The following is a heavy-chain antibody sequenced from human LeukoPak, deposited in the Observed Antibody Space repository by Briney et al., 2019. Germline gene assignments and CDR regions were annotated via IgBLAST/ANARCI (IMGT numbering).Heavy chain of an antibody. CDR1: GYTFTSYG. J-gene: IGHJ4*02. CDR2: ISAYNGNT. CDR3: ARDRYPYCSGGSCYLGY. D-gene: IGHD2-15*01. Sequence: GASVKVSCKASGYTFTSYGISWVRQAPGQGLEWMGWISAYNGNTNYAQELQGRVTMTTDTSTSTAYMELRSLRSDDTAVYYCARDRYPYCSGGSCYLGYWGQGTLVTVSS. V-gene: IGHV1-18*01.